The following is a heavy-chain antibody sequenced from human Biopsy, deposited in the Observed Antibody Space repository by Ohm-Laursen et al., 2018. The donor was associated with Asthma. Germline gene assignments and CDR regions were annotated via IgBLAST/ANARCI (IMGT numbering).Heavy chain of an antibody. D-gene: IGHD1-1*01. CDR2: ISKDASTQ. Sequence: SRRLSRAAAGFSFSNFAIHWVRQAPGTALEGLGGISKDASTQDYADSVKGRFTMARDNSKNTLDLQMNSLREEDTAVYYCVRDGTDDAFDIWGQGTVVSVSS. V-gene: IGHV3-30*01. CDR1: GFSFSNFA. CDR3: VRDGTDDAFDI. J-gene: IGHJ3*02.